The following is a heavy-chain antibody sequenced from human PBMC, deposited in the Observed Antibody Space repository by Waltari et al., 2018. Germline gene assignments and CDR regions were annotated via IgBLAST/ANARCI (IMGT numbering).Heavy chain of an antibody. D-gene: IGHD6-13*01. V-gene: IGHV3-49*04. J-gene: IGHJ4*02. Sequence: EVQLVESGGGLVQPGRSLRLSCTASGFTFGDYAMSWVRQAPGKGLEWVGFIRSKAYGGTTEYAASVKGRFTISRDDSKSIAYLQMNSLKTEDTAVYYCTSAAAGVYYFDYWGQGTLVTVSS. CDR3: TSAAAGVYYFDY. CDR2: IRSKAYGGTT. CDR1: GFTFGDYA.